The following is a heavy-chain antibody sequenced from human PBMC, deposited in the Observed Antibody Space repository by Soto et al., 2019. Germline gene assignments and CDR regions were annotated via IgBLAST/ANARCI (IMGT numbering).Heavy chain of an antibody. CDR1: GFTFSSYA. D-gene: IGHD1-26*01. Sequence: PGGSQRLSCAASGFTFSSYAMSWVRQAPGKGLEWVSAISGSGGSTYYADSVKGRFTISRDNSKNMLYLQMNSLRAEDTAVYYCAKSDYSGTTPHDAFDIWGQGTMVTVSS. CDR3: AKSDYSGTTPHDAFDI. CDR2: ISGSGGST. V-gene: IGHV3-23*01. J-gene: IGHJ3*02.